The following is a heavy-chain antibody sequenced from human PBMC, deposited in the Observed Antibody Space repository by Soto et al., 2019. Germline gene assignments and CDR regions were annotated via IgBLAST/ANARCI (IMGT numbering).Heavy chain of an antibody. Sequence: QVHLQESGPGLVKPSQTLSLTCTVSGGSISSGGYYWSWIRQHPGKGLEWIGYIFYSGSTHYNPSLQSRVTMSVDTSKNQFSLKLSSVTAADTAVYYCARESIYCSGGSCYFGYFDLWGRGTLVTVSS. J-gene: IGHJ2*01. V-gene: IGHV4-31*03. D-gene: IGHD2-15*01. CDR1: GGSISSGGYY. CDR2: IFYSGST. CDR3: ARESIYCSGGSCYFGYFDL.